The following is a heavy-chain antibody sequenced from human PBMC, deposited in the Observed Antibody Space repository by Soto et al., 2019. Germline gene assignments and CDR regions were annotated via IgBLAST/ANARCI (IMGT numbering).Heavy chain of an antibody. D-gene: IGHD3-3*01. CDR1: GYTFTSYG. CDR2: ISAYNGNT. Sequence: ASVKVSCKASGYTFTSYGISWVRQAPGQGLEWMGWISAYNGNTNYAQKLQGRVTMTTDTSTSIAYMELRSLRSDDTAVYYCARGGASDLGWGNYYGMDVWGQGTTVTVSS. V-gene: IGHV1-18*01. J-gene: IGHJ6*02. CDR3: ARGGASDLGWGNYYGMDV.